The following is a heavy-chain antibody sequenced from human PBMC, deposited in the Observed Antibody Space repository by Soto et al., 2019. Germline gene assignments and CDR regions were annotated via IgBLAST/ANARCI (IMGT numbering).Heavy chain of an antibody. CDR3: AKGYLCVGATIFGMDV. CDR2: ISGSSGST. D-gene: IGHD1-26*01. Sequence: GGSLRLSCAASGFTFSSYAMTWVRHAPGKGLEWVSGISGSSGSTSYGVSVKGRFTISRDNSKNTLYMQMDSLRAEDTAVYYCAKGYLCVGATIFGMDVWGHGTTVTVSS. J-gene: IGHJ6*02. CDR1: GFTFSSYA. V-gene: IGHV3-23*01.